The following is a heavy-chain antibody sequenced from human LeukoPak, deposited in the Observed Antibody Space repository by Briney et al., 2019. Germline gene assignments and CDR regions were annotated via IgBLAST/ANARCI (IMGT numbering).Heavy chain of an antibody. Sequence: SETLSLTCAVYGGSFSGYYWSWIRQPPGKGLEWIGEINHSGSTNYNPSLKSRVTISVDTSENQFSLKLSSVTAADTAVYYCARGRYSSSWAFDYWGQGTLVTVSS. CDR1: GGSFSGYY. CDR2: INHSGST. CDR3: ARGRYSSSWAFDY. V-gene: IGHV4-34*01. D-gene: IGHD6-13*01. J-gene: IGHJ4*02.